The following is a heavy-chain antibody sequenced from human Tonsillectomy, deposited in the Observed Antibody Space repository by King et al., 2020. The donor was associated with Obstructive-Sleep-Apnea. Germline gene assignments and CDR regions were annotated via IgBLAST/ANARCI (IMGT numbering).Heavy chain of an antibody. CDR1: GYTFTCYY. V-gene: IGHV1-2*02. Sequence: QLVQSGAEVKKPGASVKVSCKASGYTFTCYYMHWVRQAPGQGLEWMGWINPNSGGTNHAQKFQGRVTMTRDTSISTAYMELSRLRSDDTAVYYCARGGRYSGSYYSWYFDLWGRGTLVTVSS. CDR3: ARGGRYSGSYYSWYFDL. J-gene: IGHJ2*01. CDR2: INPNSGGT. D-gene: IGHD1-26*01.